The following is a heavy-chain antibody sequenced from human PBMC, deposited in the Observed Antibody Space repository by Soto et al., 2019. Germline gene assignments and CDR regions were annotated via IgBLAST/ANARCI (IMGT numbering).Heavy chain of an antibody. Sequence: GGSLRLSCAASGFTFSSYGMHWVRQAPGKGLEWVAVISYDGSNKYYADSVKGRFTISRDNPKNTLYLQMNSLRAEDTAVYYCAKAKYDSSGYLFDYWGQGTLVTVSS. CDR3: AKAKYDSSGYLFDY. CDR2: ISYDGSNK. D-gene: IGHD3-22*01. J-gene: IGHJ4*02. V-gene: IGHV3-30*18. CDR1: GFTFSSYG.